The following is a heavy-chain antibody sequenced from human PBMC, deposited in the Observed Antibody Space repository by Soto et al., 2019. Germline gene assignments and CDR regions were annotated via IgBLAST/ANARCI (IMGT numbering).Heavy chain of an antibody. CDR3: ARGLSSGWFDY. J-gene: IGHJ5*01. Sequence: EVQLVESGGGLVKPGGSLRVSCAASGFTFSNYSMNWVRQAPGKGLEWVSSISSTSKYIYYADSVKGRFTISRDNAKKSLYLQMNSLRVEDTAVYYCARGLSSGWFDYWGQGILFTVSA. CDR1: GFTFSNYS. CDR2: ISSTSKYI. V-gene: IGHV3-21*01. D-gene: IGHD6-19*01.